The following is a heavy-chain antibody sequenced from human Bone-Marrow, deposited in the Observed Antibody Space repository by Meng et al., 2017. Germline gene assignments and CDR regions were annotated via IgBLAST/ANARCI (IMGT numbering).Heavy chain of an antibody. D-gene: IGHD1-26*01. CDR2: FDPEDGET. V-gene: IGHV1-24*01. CDR1: GYTLTELS. Sequence: ASVKVSCKVSGYTLTELSMHWVRQAPGKGLEWMGGFDPEDGETIYAQKFQGRVTMTEDTSTDTAYMELSSLRSEDTAVYYCARDSQAPRGWDYYYYYGMDVWGQGTTVTVSS. J-gene: IGHJ6*02. CDR3: ARDSQAPRGWDYYYYYGMDV.